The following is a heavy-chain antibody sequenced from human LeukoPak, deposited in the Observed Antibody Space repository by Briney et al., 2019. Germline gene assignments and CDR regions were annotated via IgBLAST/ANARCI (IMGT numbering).Heavy chain of an antibody. V-gene: IGHV3-21*04. CDR1: GFTFSSYS. CDR3: AKNMGRWLVTQTAEYFQN. J-gene: IGHJ1*01. D-gene: IGHD6-19*01. CDR2: ITSSSSYI. Sequence: GGSLRLSCAASGFTFSSYSMNWVRQAPGKGLQWVSSITSSSSYIYYADSVKGRFTISRDNAKNSLYLQMNSLRAADTAVYYCAKNMGRWLVTQTAEYFQNWGQGSLVTVSS.